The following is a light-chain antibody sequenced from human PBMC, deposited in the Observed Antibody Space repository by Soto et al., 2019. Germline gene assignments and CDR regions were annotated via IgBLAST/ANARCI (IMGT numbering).Light chain of an antibody. V-gene: IGKV1-33*01. CDR1: QAIRNY. CDR3: QQYDTLPPT. CDR2: GGS. J-gene: IGKJ4*01. Sequence: DIQMTQSPSSLSASVGDRVTITCQASQAIRNYLNWYQQRPGTAPKLLIYGGSTLETGVPSRFSGRGSAADFTLTISSLQPEDNATYYCQQYDTLPPTFGGGTKVEIK.